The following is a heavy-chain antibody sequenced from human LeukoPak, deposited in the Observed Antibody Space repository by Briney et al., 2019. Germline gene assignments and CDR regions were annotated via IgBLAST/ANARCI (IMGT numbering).Heavy chain of an antibody. CDR1: GFTFRAYA. Sequence: PGGSLRLSCAASGFTFRAYAMSWVRQAPGKGLEWVSAISGSGGSTYYADSVKGRFTISRDNSKSTPHLQMNSLRAEDTAVYHCATGYCSSTSCYYALDFWGQGTLVTVSS. V-gene: IGHV3-23*01. D-gene: IGHD2-2*03. CDR2: ISGSGGST. CDR3: ATGYCSSTSCYYALDF. J-gene: IGHJ4*02.